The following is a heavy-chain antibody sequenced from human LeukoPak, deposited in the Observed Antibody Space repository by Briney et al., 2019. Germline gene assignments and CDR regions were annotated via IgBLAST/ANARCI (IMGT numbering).Heavy chain of an antibody. CDR3: ASRKLGNDY. V-gene: IGHV4-59*01. CDR1: GGSISSYY. Sequence: SETLSLTCTVSGGSISSYYWSWIRQPPGKGLEWIGYMHYSGSTNYNPSLKGRVTISVDTSKNQFSLKLSSVTAADTAVYYCASRKLGNDYWGQGTLVTVSS. D-gene: IGHD7-27*01. J-gene: IGHJ4*02. CDR2: MHYSGST.